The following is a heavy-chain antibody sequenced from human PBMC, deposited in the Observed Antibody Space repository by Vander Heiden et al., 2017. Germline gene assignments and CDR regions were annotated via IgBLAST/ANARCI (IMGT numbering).Heavy chain of an antibody. CDR2: MNPNSGNT. J-gene: IGHJ6*02. Sequence: QVQLVQPGAQVKKPGASVKVSCKASGYTFTSYDINWVRQATGQGLEWMGWMNPNSGNTGYAQKFQGRVTMTRNTSISTAYMELSSLRSEDTAVYYCARDISSSWSYYYYYGMDVWGQGTTVTVSS. CDR3: ARDISSSWSYYYYYGMDV. CDR1: GYTFTSYD. D-gene: IGHD6-13*01. V-gene: IGHV1-8*01.